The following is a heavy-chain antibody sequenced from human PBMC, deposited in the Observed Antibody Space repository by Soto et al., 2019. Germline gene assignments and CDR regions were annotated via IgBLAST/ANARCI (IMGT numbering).Heavy chain of an antibody. V-gene: IGHV3-53*01. CDR3: ATRLDPIREDALDI. CDR1: GFTVSSNY. J-gene: IGHJ3*02. Sequence: EVQLVESGGGLIQPGGSLRLSCAAYGFTVSSNYMSWVRRAPGKGLEWVSVIYSRGNTYYADSVKGRFTISRDNSKNTLYLQMNSLRAEDTAVYYCATRLDPIREDALDIWGQGTMVTVSS. CDR2: IYSRGNT. D-gene: IGHD4-17*01.